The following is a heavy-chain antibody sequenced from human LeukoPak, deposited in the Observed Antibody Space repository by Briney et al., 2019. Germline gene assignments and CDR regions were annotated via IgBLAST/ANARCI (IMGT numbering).Heavy chain of an antibody. D-gene: IGHD1-26*01. CDR2: ISYDGSNK. CDR1: GFTFSSYG. CDR3: ARDKILGATHFDY. Sequence: GGSLRLSCAASGFTFSSYGMHWVRQAPGKGLEWVAVISYDGSNKYYADSVKGRFTISRDNAKTSLYLQMNSLRAEDTAVYYCARDKILGATHFDYWGQGTLVTVSS. V-gene: IGHV3-30*03. J-gene: IGHJ4*02.